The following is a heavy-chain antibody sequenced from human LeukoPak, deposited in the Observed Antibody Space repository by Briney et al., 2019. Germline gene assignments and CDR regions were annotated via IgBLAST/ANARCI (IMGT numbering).Heavy chain of an antibody. D-gene: IGHD2/OR15-2a*01. J-gene: IGHJ4*02. CDR3: ARGLGGNSDY. CDR2: TNSDGTTT. V-gene: IGHV3-74*01. CDR1: GFTFSSYY. Sequence: GGSLRLSCAASGFTFSSYYMHWVRQAPGKGLVWVSRTNSDGTTTNYADSVKGRFTISRDNAKNTLYLQMNSLRAEDTAVYYCARGLGGNSDYWGQGTLGTVSS.